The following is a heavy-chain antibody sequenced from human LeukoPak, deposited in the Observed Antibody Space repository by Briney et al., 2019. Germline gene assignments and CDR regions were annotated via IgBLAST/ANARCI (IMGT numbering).Heavy chain of an antibody. CDR3: ARGGTRHYFQH. Sequence: PSETLSLTGTVSGGSISSYYWSWIRQPPGKGLEWIGYIYYSGSTNYNPSLKSRVTVSVDTSKNQFSLKLSSVTAADTAVYYCARGGTRHYFQHWGQGTLVTVSS. V-gene: IGHV4-59*01. D-gene: IGHD2-2*01. CDR1: GGSISSYY. CDR2: IYYSGST. J-gene: IGHJ1*01.